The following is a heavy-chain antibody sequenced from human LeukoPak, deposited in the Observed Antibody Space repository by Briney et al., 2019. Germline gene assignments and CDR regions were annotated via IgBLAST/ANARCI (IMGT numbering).Heavy chain of an antibody. Sequence: SVKVSCKASGGTFSSYAISWVRQAPGQGLEWMGGIIPIFGTANYAQKFQGRVTITTDESTSTAYMELSSLRSEDTAVYYCASWDFGSGYDAFDIWGQGTMVTVSS. V-gene: IGHV1-69*05. J-gene: IGHJ3*02. CDR3: ASWDFGSGYDAFDI. D-gene: IGHD3-3*01. CDR2: IIPIFGTA. CDR1: GGTFSSYA.